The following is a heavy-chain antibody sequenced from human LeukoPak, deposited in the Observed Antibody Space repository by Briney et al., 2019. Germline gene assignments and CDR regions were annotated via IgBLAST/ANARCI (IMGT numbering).Heavy chain of an antibody. CDR1: GYTFTSYG. V-gene: IGHV1-18*01. D-gene: IGHD3-3*01. J-gene: IGHJ4*02. Sequence: ASVKVSCKASGYTFTSYGISWVRQAPGQGLEWMGWISAYNGNTNYAQKLQGRVTMTTDTSTSTAYMELRSLRSDDTAVYYCARDPKVFGVVIDFDYWGQGTLVTVPS. CDR2: ISAYNGNT. CDR3: ARDPKVFGVVIDFDY.